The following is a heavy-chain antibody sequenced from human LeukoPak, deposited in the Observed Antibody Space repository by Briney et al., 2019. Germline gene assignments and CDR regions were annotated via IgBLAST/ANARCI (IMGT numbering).Heavy chain of an antibody. V-gene: IGHV3-23*01. Sequence: TGGSLRLSCAASGFTFSSYAMSWVRQAPGKGLEWISAISGSGGSTYYADSVKGRFTISRDNSKNTLYLQMNSLRAEDTAVYYCAKDQGNRNYVFDYWGQGTLVTVSS. CDR3: AKDQGNRNYVFDY. D-gene: IGHD1-7*01. J-gene: IGHJ4*02. CDR2: ISGSGGST. CDR1: GFTFSSYA.